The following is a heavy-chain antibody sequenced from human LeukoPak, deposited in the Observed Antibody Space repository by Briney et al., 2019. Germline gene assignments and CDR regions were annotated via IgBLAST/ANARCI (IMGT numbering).Heavy chain of an antibody. D-gene: IGHD3-10*01. Sequence: GGSLRLSCAASGFTFSSYWMHWVRHAPGKGLVWVSRINSDGSSTNYADSVKGRFTISRDNAKNTLYLQMNSLRAEDTAVYYWARGEYYFDYWGQGTLVTVSS. CDR2: INSDGSST. CDR1: GFTFSSYW. CDR3: ARGEYYFDY. J-gene: IGHJ4*02. V-gene: IGHV3-74*01.